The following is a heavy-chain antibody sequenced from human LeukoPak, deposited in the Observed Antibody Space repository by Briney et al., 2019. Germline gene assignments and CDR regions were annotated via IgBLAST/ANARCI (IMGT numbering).Heavy chain of an antibody. J-gene: IGHJ4*02. V-gene: IGHV1-2*02. D-gene: IGHD6-19*01. CDR3: ARGKVLGVADTEDY. CDR2: INPNSGGT. Sequence: GASVKVSCKASGYTFTGYYMHWVRQAPGQGLEWMGWINPNSGGTNYAQKFQGRVTMTRDTSISTAYMELSRLRSDDTAVYYCARGKVLGVADTEDYWGQGTLVTVSS. CDR1: GYTFTGYY.